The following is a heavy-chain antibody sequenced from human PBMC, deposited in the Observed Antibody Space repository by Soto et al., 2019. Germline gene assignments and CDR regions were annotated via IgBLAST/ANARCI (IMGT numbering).Heavy chain of an antibody. CDR1: GFTFSSHG. D-gene: IGHD1-7*01. CDR3: ARGIGNNWNYVWFDP. J-gene: IGHJ5*02. V-gene: IGHV3-30*03. Sequence: QVQVVESGGGVVQPGRSLRLSCAASGFTFSSHGMHWVRQAPGKGLEWVAGVSYDGNDKYYADSVKGRFTISRDNSKNTLYLQMNSLRVEDTAVYYCARGIGNNWNYVWFDPWGQATLVTVSS. CDR2: VSYDGNDK.